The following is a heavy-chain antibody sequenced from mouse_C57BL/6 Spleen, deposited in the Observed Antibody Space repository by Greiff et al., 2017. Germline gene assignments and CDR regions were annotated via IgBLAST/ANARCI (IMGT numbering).Heavy chain of an antibody. J-gene: IGHJ4*01. CDR1: GYSITSGYY. CDR2: ISYDGSN. D-gene: IGHD2-4*01. Sequence: EVQLQQSGPGLVKPSQSLSLTCSVTGYSITSGYYWNWIRQFPGNKLEWMGYISYDGSNNYNPSLKNRISITRDTSKNQFFLKLNSVTTEDTATYYCASYDYGDYAMDYWGQGTSVTVSS. CDR3: ASYDYGDYAMDY. V-gene: IGHV3-6*01.